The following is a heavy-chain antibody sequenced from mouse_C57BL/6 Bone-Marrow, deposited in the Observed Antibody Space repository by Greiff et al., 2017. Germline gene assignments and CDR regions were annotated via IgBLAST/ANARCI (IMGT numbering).Heavy chain of an antibody. V-gene: IGHV1-69*01. CDR2: IDPSDSYT. D-gene: IGHD1-1*01. CDR1: GYTFTSYW. Sequence: QVQLQQPGAELVMPGASVKLSCKASGYTFTSYWMHWVKQRPGQGLEWIGEIDPSDSYTNYNQKFKGKSTLTVDKSSSTAYMQLSSLTSEDSAVYYCARDITTVVAWYFDVWGTGTTVTVSS. CDR3: ARDITTVVAWYFDV. J-gene: IGHJ1*03.